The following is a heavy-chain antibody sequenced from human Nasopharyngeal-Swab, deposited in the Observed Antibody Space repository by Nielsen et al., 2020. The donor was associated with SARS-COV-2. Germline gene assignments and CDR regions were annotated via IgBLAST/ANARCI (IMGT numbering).Heavy chain of an antibody. D-gene: IGHD3-10*01. V-gene: IGHV1-69*13. CDR3: ARIMVRGVIISGYYYGMDV. CDR1: GGTFSSYA. CDR2: IIPVFGTA. Sequence: SVKVSCKASGGTFSSYAISWVRQAPGQGLEWMGGIIPVFGTANYAQKFQGRVTITADESTSTAYMELSSLRSEDTAVYYCARIMVRGVIISGYYYGMDVWGQGTTVTVSS. J-gene: IGHJ6*02.